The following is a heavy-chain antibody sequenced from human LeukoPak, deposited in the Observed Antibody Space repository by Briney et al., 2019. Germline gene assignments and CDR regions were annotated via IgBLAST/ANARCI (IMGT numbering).Heavy chain of an antibody. D-gene: IGHD2-15*01. V-gene: IGHV3-23*01. CDR1: GYTFCRYA. J-gene: IGHJ4*02. CDR3: ARTASSCSGGSCSYDY. Sequence: GGSLRLSRAASGYTFCRYAMIWVRQAPGKGLEWVSAISGSGDRTYYADSVKGRFTISRDNYKNTLYLQMSSLRADDTAVYYCARTASSCSGGSCSYDYWGQGTLVTVSS. CDR2: ISGSGDRT.